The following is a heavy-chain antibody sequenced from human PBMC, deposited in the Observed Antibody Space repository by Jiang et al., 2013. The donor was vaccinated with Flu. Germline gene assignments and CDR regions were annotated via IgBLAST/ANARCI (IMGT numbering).Heavy chain of an antibody. J-gene: IGHJ4*02. CDR2: IFYSWST. CDR3: ARGVAAAGNVYFDY. CDR1: GASISSDDYY. V-gene: IGHV4-30-4*01. Sequence: GLVKPSQTLSLTCTVSGASISSDDYYWSWIRQSPGKGLEWIGYIFYSWSTYYNPSLQSRVTVSVDTSKNQFSLKLTSVTVADTALYYCARGVAAAGNVYFDYRGQGTLVTVSS. D-gene: IGHD6-13*01.